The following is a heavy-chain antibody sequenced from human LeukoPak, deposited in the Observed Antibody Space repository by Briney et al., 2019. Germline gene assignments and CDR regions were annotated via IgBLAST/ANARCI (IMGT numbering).Heavy chain of an antibody. Sequence: ASVKVSCKASGYTFTDNYINWVRQAPGQGLEWMGWINPNSGGTNYAQKFQGRVTMTRDTSISTAYMELSRLTSDDTALYYCARTNTAVHYFDYWGQGTLVTVSS. CDR2: INPNSGGT. J-gene: IGHJ4*02. V-gene: IGHV1-2*02. CDR1: GYTFTDNY. D-gene: IGHD2-21*02. CDR3: ARTNTAVHYFDY.